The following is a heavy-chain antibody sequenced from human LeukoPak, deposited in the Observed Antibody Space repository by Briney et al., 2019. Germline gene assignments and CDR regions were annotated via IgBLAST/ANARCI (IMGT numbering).Heavy chain of an antibody. J-gene: IGHJ4*02. Sequence: SETLSLTCTVSGGSINSGNNYWSWIRQPAGKGLEWIGRIYSSGTTTYNPSLKSRVTISVDTSKNQFSLKLSSATAADTAVYYCAREGGSYDSSGYYSLYYYFDYWGQGTLVTVSS. CDR2: IYSSGTT. CDR3: AREGGSYDSSGYYSLYYYFDY. V-gene: IGHV4-61*02. D-gene: IGHD3-22*01. CDR1: GGSINSGNNY.